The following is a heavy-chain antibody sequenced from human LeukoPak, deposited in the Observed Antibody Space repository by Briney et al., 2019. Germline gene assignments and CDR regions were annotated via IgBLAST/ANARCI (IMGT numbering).Heavy chain of an antibody. CDR2: ISYDGSNK. CDR1: GFTFSSYG. CDR3: AKVNGDYAFFDY. Sequence: PGRSLRLSCAASGFTFSSYGMHWVRQAPGKGLEWVAVISYDGSNKYYADSVKGRFTISRDNSKNTLYLQMNSLRAEDTAVYYCAKVNGDYAFFDYWGQGTLVTVSS. J-gene: IGHJ4*02. V-gene: IGHV3-30*18. D-gene: IGHD4-17*01.